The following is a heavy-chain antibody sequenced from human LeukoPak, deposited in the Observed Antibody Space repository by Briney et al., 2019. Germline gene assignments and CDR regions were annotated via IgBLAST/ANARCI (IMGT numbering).Heavy chain of an antibody. CDR2: ISDRGST. CDR1: GGSISGYY. D-gene: IGHD3-9*01. V-gene: IGHV4-59*01. J-gene: IGHJ5*02. CDR3: ARGFDGVAGWFDP. Sequence: SKTLSLTCTISGGSISGYYWSWIRQSPGKGLEWIAYISDRGSTKYNLSLKSRVTISVDTSKNQFSLKLSDVIAADTAVYYCARGFDGVAGWFDPWGQGTLVTVSS.